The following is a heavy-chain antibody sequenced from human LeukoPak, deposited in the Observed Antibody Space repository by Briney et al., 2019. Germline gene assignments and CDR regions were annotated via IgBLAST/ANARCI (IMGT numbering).Heavy chain of an antibody. CDR1: GYSFTSYW. Sequence: PGESLKISCKGSGYSFTSYWISWVRQMPGKGLEWMGRIDPSDSYTNYSPSFQGHVTISADKSISTAYLQWSSLKASDTAMYYCARHRLAYSSSWYYFDYWGQGTLVTVSS. CDR3: ARHRLAYSSSWYYFDY. J-gene: IGHJ4*02. D-gene: IGHD6-13*01. V-gene: IGHV5-10-1*01. CDR2: IDPSDSYT.